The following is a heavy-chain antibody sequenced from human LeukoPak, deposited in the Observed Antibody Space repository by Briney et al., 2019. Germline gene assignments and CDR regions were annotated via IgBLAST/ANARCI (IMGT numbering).Heavy chain of an antibody. CDR3: AAKGNGYSGSYVFAH. V-gene: IGHV3-53*01. CDR1: GFIVSSNY. CDR2: IYSGGSA. D-gene: IGHD1-26*01. J-gene: IGHJ4*02. Sequence: GGSLRLSCAASGFIVSSNYMNWVRRAPGKGLEWVSVIYSGGSAYYADSMKGRFTISRDNSKNTLYLQMNSLRAEDTAVYYCAAKGNGYSGSYVFAHWGQGTLVTVSS.